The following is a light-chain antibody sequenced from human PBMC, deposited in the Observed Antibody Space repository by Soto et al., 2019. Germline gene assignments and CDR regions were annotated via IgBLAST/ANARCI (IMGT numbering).Light chain of an antibody. CDR2: EVS. V-gene: IGLV2-14*01. Sequence: QSVLTQPASVSGSAGQSITISCSGTMRDVGGYNYVSWYQQHPGKAPKLMIYEVSNRPSGVSNRFSGSKSGNTASLTISGLQAEDEADYYCSSYTSSSTLVVFGGGTKLTVL. J-gene: IGLJ2*01. CDR1: MRDVGGYNY. CDR3: SSYTSSSTLVV.